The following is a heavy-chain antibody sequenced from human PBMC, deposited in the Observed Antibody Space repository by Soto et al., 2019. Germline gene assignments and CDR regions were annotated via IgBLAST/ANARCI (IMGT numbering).Heavy chain of an antibody. CDR1: GFTFNNYA. J-gene: IGHJ4*02. CDR2: ISGGGDTT. Sequence: EVQLLESGGGLVQPGGPLRLYCAASGFTFNNYAMTWVPQAPGKGLEWVSGISGGGDTTSYADPVKGRFTRSRDGSKESLYLQMARLRAAHPALYYCANGRGASGSITPRVDFWGPGTLVTVSS. V-gene: IGHV3-23*01. D-gene: IGHD3-10*01. CDR3: ANGRGASGSITPRVDF.